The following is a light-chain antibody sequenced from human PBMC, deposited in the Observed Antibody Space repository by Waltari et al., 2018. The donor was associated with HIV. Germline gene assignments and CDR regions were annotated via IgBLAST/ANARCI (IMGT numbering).Light chain of an antibody. CDR2: DVT. Sequence: QSALTQPASVSGSPGQSITISCSGSSSDITTYDYVSWYKKQPDKAHKLLIFDVTDRPSGVSRRCSGSKSGNTASLTISGLQPDDEADYYCSSYTTDNTVVFGGGTRLTVL. CDR1: SSDITTYDY. J-gene: IGLJ2*01. V-gene: IGLV2-14*03. CDR3: SSYTTDNTVV.